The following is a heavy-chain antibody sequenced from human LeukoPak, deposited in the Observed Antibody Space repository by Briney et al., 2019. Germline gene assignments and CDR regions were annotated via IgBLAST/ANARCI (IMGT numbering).Heavy chain of an antibody. CDR2: IYYSGST. Sequence: SETLSLTCTVSGGSISSYYWSWIRQPPGKGLEWIRYIYYSGSTNYNPSLKSRVTISVDTSKNQFSLKLSSVTAADTAVYYCARDSGFGEYNNMDVWGQGTTVTVPS. CDR1: GGSISSYY. J-gene: IGHJ6*02. CDR3: ARDSGFGEYNNMDV. D-gene: IGHD3-10*01. V-gene: IGHV4-59*01.